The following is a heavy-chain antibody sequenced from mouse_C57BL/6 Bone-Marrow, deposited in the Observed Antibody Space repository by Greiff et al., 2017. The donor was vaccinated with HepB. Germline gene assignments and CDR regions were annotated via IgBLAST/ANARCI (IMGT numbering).Heavy chain of an antibody. CDR2: ISDGGSYT. Sequence: EVKVVESGGGLVKPGGSLKLSCAASGFTFSSYAMSWVRQTPEKRLEWVATISDGGSYTYYPDNVKGRFTISRDNAKNNLYLQMSHLKSEDTAMYYCARDEDYDAAYWGQGTLVTVSA. V-gene: IGHV5-4*01. J-gene: IGHJ3*01. CDR3: ARDEDYDAAY. D-gene: IGHD2-3*01. CDR1: GFTFSSYA.